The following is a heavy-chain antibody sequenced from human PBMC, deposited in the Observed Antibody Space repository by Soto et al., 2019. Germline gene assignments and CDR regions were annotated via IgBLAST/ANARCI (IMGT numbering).Heavy chain of an antibody. CDR1: GYTFNTYD. D-gene: IGHD3-9*01. J-gene: IGHJ6*02. CDR3: ARSGATGYYSTHYYGMDV. Sequence: QEQLVQSGAEVKKPGASVKISCKASGYTFNTYDINWVRQATGQGLEWMGWMNPESGSTGFAQSFQGRITLTGNTSITTVYMEVSSLTNEDTAVYFCARSGATGYYSTHYYGMDVWGPGTTVTVSS. CDR2: MNPESGST. V-gene: IGHV1-8*01.